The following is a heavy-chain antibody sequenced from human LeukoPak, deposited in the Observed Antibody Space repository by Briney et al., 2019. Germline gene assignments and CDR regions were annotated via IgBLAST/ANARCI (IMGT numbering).Heavy chain of an antibody. D-gene: IGHD5-18*01. CDR1: GFTLSSYG. CDR2: ISYDGSNK. Sequence: GGSLRLSCAASGFTLSSYGMHWVRQAPGKGLEWVAVISYDGSNKYYADSVKGRFTISRDNSKNTLYLQMNSLRAEDTAVYYCAKGSAGYGYGDWGQGTLVTVSS. V-gene: IGHV3-30*18. CDR3: AKGSAGYGYGD. J-gene: IGHJ4*02.